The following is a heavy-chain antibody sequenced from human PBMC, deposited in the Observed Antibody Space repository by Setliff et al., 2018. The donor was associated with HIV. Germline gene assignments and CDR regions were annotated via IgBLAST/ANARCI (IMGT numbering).Heavy chain of an antibody. Sequence: SLRLSCAASGFTLSSYWMHWVRQAPGKGLVYVSHINGDGSTTTYADSVKGRFTISRDNAKNTLYLQMNSLRAEDTAVYYCTRDYRNLGFDLWGRGSLVTVSS. V-gene: IGHV3-74*01. D-gene: IGHD4-4*01. CDR1: GFTLSSYW. CDR3: TRDYRNLGFDL. J-gene: IGHJ2*01. CDR2: INGDGSTT.